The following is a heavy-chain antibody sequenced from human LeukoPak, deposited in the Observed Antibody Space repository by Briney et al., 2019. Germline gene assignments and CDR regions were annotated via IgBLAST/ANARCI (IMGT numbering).Heavy chain of an antibody. CDR2: IYSGGTT. D-gene: IGHD5-24*01. CDR3: GRDVEMDY. V-gene: IGHV3-66*01. J-gene: IGHJ4*02. CDR1: GFTVSSNY. Sequence: GGSLRLSCAASGFTVSSNYMSWVRQAPGKGLEWVSVIYSGGTTYYADSVEVSFTISRDNSKTTLSLQMNSLRAEDTAVYYCGRDVEMDYWGQGTLVTVSS.